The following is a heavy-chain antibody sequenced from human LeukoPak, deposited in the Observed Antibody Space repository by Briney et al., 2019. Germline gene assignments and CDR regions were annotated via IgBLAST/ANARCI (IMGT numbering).Heavy chain of an antibody. Sequence: KPGGSLRLSCAASGFTFSDYYMSWIRQAPGKGLEWVSYISSSGSTIYYADSVKGRFTISRDNAKNSLFLQMNGLRADDMAVYYCARDWSTGTYGVHHDYWGQGTLVTVSS. J-gene: IGHJ4*02. CDR1: GFTFSDYY. CDR3: ARDWSTGTYGVHHDY. D-gene: IGHD1-26*01. V-gene: IGHV3-11*01. CDR2: ISSSGSTI.